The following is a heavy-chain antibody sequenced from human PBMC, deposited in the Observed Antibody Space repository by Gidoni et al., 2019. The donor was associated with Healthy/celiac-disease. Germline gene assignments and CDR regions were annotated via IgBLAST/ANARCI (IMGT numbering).Heavy chain of an antibody. V-gene: IGHV1-18*04. J-gene: IGHJ6*02. D-gene: IGHD6-13*01. CDR2: ISAYNGNT. CDR1: GYTFTSYG. Sequence: ALVKKPGASVKVSCKASGYTFTSYGISWVRQAPGQGLEWMGWISAYNGNTNYAQKLQGRVTMTTDTSTSTAYMELRSLRSDDTAVYYCARRVPSSSWYEGYYYGMDVWGQGTTVTVSS. CDR3: ARRVPSSSWYEGYYYGMDV.